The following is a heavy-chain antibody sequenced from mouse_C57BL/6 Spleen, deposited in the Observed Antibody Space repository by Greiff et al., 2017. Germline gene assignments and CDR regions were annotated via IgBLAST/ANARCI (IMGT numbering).Heavy chain of an antibody. Sequence: EVQLQQSGPGLVKPSQSLSLTCSVTGYSITSGYYWNWIRQFPGNKLEWMGYISYDGSNNYNPSLKNRIPITRDTSKNQFFLKLNSVTTEDTATYYCARSWNFDYWGQGTTLTVSS. V-gene: IGHV3-6*01. CDR2: ISYDGSN. J-gene: IGHJ2*01. CDR3: ARSWNFDY. CDR1: GYSITSGYY.